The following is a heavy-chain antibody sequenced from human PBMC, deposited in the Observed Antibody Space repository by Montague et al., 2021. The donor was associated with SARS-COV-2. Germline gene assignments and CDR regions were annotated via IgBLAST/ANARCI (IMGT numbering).Heavy chain of an antibody. J-gene: IGHJ3*02. CDR2: TYYRPRRFD. D-gene: IGHD3-16*01. CDR3: ARGDGLGPYTGYAFDI. CDR1: GDSVAGVSVY. V-gene: IGHV6-1*01. Sequence: CAISGDSVAGVSVYSDWLRQSPSRDLEWLGRTYYRPRRFDHYEVSMKGRISIKAGTSKNQFSLQLDSVTPEDTAVYYCARGDGLGPYTGYAFDIWGQGTLGTVAS.